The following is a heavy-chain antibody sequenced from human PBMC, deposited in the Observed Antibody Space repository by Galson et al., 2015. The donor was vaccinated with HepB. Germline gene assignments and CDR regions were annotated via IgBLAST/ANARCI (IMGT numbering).Heavy chain of an antibody. Sequence: SLRLSCAASGFTFSSYAMSWVRQAPGKGLEWVSAISGSGGSTYYADSVKGRFTISRDNSKNTLYLQMNSLRAEDTAVYYCAKDYDILTGPDYWGQGTLVTVSS. CDR1: GFTFSSYA. V-gene: IGHV3-23*01. J-gene: IGHJ4*02. D-gene: IGHD3-9*01. CDR3: AKDYDILTGPDY. CDR2: ISGSGGST.